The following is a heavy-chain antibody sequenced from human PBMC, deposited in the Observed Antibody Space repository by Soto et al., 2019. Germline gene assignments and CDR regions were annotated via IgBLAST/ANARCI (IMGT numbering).Heavy chain of an antibody. J-gene: IGHJ5*02. Sequence: QVQLQESGPGLVKPSQTLSLTCTVSGGSISSGGYYWSWIRQHPGKGLEWIGYIYYSGSTYYNPALESRVTISLDTTKNQFSQKLSSVTAADTAVDYCATTTVATRFGGNWCDPWGQGTLVTVSS. CDR1: GGSISSGGYY. V-gene: IGHV4-31*03. CDR2: IYYSGST. CDR3: ATTTVATRFGGNWCDP. D-gene: IGHD4-17*01.